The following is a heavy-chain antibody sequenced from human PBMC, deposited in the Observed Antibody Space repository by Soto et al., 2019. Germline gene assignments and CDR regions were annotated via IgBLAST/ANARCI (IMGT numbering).Heavy chain of an antibody. J-gene: IGHJ3*02. V-gene: IGHV1-24*01. D-gene: IGHD4-17*01. CDR1: GYTLTELS. CDR3: ATTYGDYAAPAFDI. CDR2: FDPEDGET. Sequence: ASVKVSCKVSGYTLTELSMHWVRQAPGKGLEWMGGFDPEDGETIYAQKFQGRVTMTEDTSTDTAYMELSSLRSEDTAVYYCATTYGDYAAPAFDIWGQGTMVTVSS.